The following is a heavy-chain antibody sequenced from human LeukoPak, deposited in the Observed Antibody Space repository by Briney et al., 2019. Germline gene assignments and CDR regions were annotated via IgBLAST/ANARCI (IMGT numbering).Heavy chain of an antibody. D-gene: IGHD3-10*01. J-gene: IGHJ5*02. Sequence: SETLSLTCTVSGGSISSSSYYWGWIRQPPGKGLEWIGSIYYSGSTYYNPSLKSRVTISVDTSKNQFSLKLSSVTVADTAVYYCARPYGSGSYYKRPNWFDPWGQGTLVTVSS. CDR2: IYYSGST. CDR1: GGSISSSSYY. V-gene: IGHV4-39*01. CDR3: ARPYGSGSYYKRPNWFDP.